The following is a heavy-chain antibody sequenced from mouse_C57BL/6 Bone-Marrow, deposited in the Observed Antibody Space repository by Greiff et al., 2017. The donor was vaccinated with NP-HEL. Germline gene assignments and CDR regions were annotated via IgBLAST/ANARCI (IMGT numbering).Heavy chain of an antibody. CDR1: GYAFSSSW. J-gene: IGHJ3*01. Sequence: QVQLQQSGPELVKPGASVKISCKASGYAFSSSWMNWVKQRPGKGLEWIGRIYPGDGDANYNGKFTGKATLTADKSSSTAYMQLSSLTSEDSAVYFCARGFAYWGQGTLVTVSA. V-gene: IGHV1-82*01. CDR3: ARGFAY. CDR2: IYPGDGDA.